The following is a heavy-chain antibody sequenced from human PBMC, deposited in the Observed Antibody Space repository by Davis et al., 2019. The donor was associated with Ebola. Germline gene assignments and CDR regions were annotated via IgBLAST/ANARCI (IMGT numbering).Heavy chain of an antibody. CDR1: GGSVSSGSYY. V-gene: IGHV4-61*01. CDR3: ARERPSQKKWFDP. Sequence: MPSETLSLTCTVSGGSVSSGSYYWSWIRQPPGKGLEWIGYIYYSGSTNYNPSLKSRVTISVDTSKNQFSLKLSSVTAADTAVYYCARERPSQKKWFDPWGQGTLVTVSS. CDR2: IYYSGST. J-gene: IGHJ5*02.